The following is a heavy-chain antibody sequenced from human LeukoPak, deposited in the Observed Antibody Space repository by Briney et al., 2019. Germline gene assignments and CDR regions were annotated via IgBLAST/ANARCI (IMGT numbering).Heavy chain of an antibody. CDR1: GFTFSGYW. V-gene: IGHV3-7*01. CDR2: IKQDGSEI. J-gene: IGHJ4*02. D-gene: IGHD1-26*01. Sequence: GGSLRLSCAASGFTFSGYWMSWVRQAPGKGPEWVANIKQDGSEICYVDSVKGRFTISRDNAKNSLYLQMNSLRAEDTAVYYCARDKAVGPTLLDYWGQGTLVTVSS. CDR3: ARDKAVGPTLLDY.